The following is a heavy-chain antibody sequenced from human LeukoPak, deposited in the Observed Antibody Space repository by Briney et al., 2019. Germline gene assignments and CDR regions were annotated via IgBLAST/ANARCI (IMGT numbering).Heavy chain of an antibody. V-gene: IGHV3-72*01. CDR1: GFTFSDHH. CDR2: GPARNKPNSCST. Sequence: PGGSLRLSCAGSGFTFSDHHMDWVRQAPGMGLEWVGRGPARNKPNSCSTQYAASVRGRFTISRDDSKNSLYLQIMSLRTEDTAMYYCARVITTDRGWYIFDLWGQGVLVTVSS. D-gene: IGHD6-19*01. CDR3: ARVITTDRGWYIFDL. J-gene: IGHJ4*02.